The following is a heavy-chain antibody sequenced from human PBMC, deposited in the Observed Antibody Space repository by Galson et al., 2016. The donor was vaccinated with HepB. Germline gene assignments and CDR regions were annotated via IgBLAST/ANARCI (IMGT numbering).Heavy chain of an antibody. J-gene: IGHJ4*02. CDR2: IFHSGST. Sequence: SETLSLTCTVSGGSMTRSNWWSWVRQAPGKGLEWLGEIFHSGSTNYNLSLKSRLTISMDKSNNQFSLKLTSVTAADTAVYYCAKSERGTGNTVDYWGQGTLVTVSS. D-gene: IGHD1-7*01. CDR3: AKSERGTGNTVDY. V-gene: IGHV4-4*02. CDR1: GGSMTRSNW.